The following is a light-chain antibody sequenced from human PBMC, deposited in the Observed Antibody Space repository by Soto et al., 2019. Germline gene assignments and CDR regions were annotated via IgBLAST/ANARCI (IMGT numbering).Light chain of an antibody. CDR3: CSYKSSTTPL. Sequence: QSALTQPASVSGSPGQSVTISCTGTSTDVGAYNYVSWYQQHPGRAPKLIIYGDSYRPSGVAYRFSGSTSGNTASLTISGLQAEEEAYYYWCSYKSSTTPLFGGGTKLTVL. CDR2: GDS. V-gene: IGLV2-14*03. J-gene: IGLJ2*01. CDR1: STDVGAYNY.